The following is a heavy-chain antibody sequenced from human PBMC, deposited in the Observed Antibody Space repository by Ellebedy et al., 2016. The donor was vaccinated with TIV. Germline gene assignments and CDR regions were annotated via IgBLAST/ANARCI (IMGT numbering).Heavy chain of an antibody. CDR2: INPNNSDT. CDR1: GYTFSGYY. D-gene: IGHD1-1*01. CDR3: ARDPPRTGDSYFDL. J-gene: IGHJ2*01. Sequence: ASVKVSCKASGYTFSGYYVHWVRQAPGQGLEWMGWINPNNSDTNYAQKFQGRVTMTRDTSISTAYMDLRRLRSDDTAVYYCARDPPRTGDSYFDLWGRGTLVTVSS. V-gene: IGHV1-2*02.